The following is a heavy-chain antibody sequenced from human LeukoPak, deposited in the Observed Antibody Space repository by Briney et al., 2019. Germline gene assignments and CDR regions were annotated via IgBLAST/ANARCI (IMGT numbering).Heavy chain of an antibody. CDR1: GFTFSSYA. CDR2: ISGSGGST. CDR3: ARDRDYDILTGSYFDY. V-gene: IGHV3-23*01. J-gene: IGHJ4*02. Sequence: HPGGSLRLSCAASGFTFSSYAMSWVRQAPGKGLEWVSAISGSGGSTYYADSVKGRFTISRDNAENSLHLQLNSLRAEDTAVYYCARDRDYDILTGSYFDYWGQGTLVTVSS. D-gene: IGHD3-9*01.